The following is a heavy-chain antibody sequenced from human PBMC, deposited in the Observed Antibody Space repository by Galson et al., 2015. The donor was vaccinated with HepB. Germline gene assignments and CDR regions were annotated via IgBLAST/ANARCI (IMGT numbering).Heavy chain of an antibody. CDR2: ISGSGGST. V-gene: IGHV3-23*01. CDR3: AKSPQDIVVVPAAPLPYYYYGMDV. D-gene: IGHD2-2*01. CDR1: GFTFSSYA. Sequence: SLRLSCAASGFTFSSYAMSWVRQAPGKGLEWVSAISGSGGSTYYADSVKGRFTISRDNSKNTLYLQMNSLRAEDTAVYYCAKSPQDIVVVPAAPLPYYYYGMDVWGQGTTVTVSS. J-gene: IGHJ6*02.